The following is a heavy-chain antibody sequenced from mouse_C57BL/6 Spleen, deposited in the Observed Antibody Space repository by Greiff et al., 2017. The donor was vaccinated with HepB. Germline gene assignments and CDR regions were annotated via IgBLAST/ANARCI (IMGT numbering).Heavy chain of an antibody. D-gene: IGHD2-1*01. J-gene: IGHJ1*03. V-gene: IGHV1-76*01. CDR3: ARYYRNGWYFDV. CDR1: GYTFTDYY. CDR2: IYPGSGNT. Sequence: VQLQQSGAELVRPGASVKLSCKASGYTFTDYYINWVKQRPGQGLEWIARIYPGSGNTYYNEKFKGKATLTAEKSSSTAYMQLSSLTSEDSAVYFCARYYRNGWYFDVWGTGTTVTVSS.